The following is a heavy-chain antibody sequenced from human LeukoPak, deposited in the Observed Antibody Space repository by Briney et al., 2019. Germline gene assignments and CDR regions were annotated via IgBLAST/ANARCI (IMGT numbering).Heavy chain of an antibody. D-gene: IGHD3-10*01. CDR2: INHSGST. CDR3: ARGLVVRGVYFDY. V-gene: IGHV4-34*01. J-gene: IGHJ4*02. Sequence: SETLSLTCAIYGGSFSGYYWSWIRQPPGKGLEWIGGINHSGSTNYNPSLKSRVTISVDTSKNQFSLKLSSVTAADTAVYYCARGLVVRGVYFDYWGQGTLVTVSS. CDR1: GGSFSGYY.